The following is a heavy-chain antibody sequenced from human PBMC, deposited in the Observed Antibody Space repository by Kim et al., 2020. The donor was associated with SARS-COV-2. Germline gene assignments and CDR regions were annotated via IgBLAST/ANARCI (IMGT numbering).Heavy chain of an antibody. CDR2: IYYSGST. V-gene: IGHV4-59*01. Sequence: SETLSLTCTVSGDSISSYYWSWIRQPPGKGLEWIGYIYYSGSTNYNPSLKSRVTISVDTSKNQFSLKLSSVTAADTAVYYCARGGLNWFDPWGQGTLVTVSS. CDR1: GDSISSYY. J-gene: IGHJ5*02. CDR3: ARGGLNWFDP.